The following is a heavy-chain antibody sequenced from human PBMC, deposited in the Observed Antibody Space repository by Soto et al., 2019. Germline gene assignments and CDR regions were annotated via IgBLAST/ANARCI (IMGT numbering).Heavy chain of an antibody. V-gene: IGHV1-18*01. Sequence: ASVKVSCKASGYTFTSYGIIWVRQAPGQGLEWMGWISAYNGNTNYAQKLQGRVTMTTDTSTSTAYMEMRRLRSDDTAVYYCARDMTRWFDPWGQGTLVTVSS. J-gene: IGHJ5*02. CDR2: ISAYNGNT. CDR3: ARDMTRWFDP. CDR1: GYTFTSYG. D-gene: IGHD3-16*01.